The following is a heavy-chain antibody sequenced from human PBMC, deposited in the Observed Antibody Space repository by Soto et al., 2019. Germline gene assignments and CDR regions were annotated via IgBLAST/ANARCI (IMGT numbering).Heavy chain of an antibody. J-gene: IGHJ4*02. D-gene: IGHD5-18*01. V-gene: IGHV3-7*01. CDR2: IKEDGSEK. CDR1: GFTFSSSW. CDR3: ARDRGYSSYDY. Sequence: EVQLVESGGGLVQPGGSLRLSCAASGFTFSSSWMNWVRQAPGKGLEWVAGIKEDGSEKYYVDIVKGRFTISRDNAETSLYLQMNSLRGEDSAVYFCARDRGYSSYDYWGLGTLVTVSS.